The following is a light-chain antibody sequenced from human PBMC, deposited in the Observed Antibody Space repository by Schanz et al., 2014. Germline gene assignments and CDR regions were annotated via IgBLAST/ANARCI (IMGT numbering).Light chain of an antibody. CDR1: SSNIGAGYD. CDR3: QSYDSSLSGGV. V-gene: IGLV1-40*01. CDR2: ANT. J-gene: IGLJ3*02. Sequence: QSVLTQPPSVSGAPGQRVTISCTGSSSNIGAGYDVHWYQLLPGTAPKLLIYANTNRPSGVPDRFSGSKSGTSASLAITGLQAEDEADYYCQSYDSSLSGGVFGGGTKVTVV.